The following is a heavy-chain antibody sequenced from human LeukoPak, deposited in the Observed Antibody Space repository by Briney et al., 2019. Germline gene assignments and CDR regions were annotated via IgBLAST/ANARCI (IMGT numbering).Heavy chain of an antibody. V-gene: IGHV3-53*01. J-gene: IGHJ4*02. D-gene: IGHD4-17*01. CDR3: ARWTTLHFDY. CDR1: DFTVSSNY. Sequence: PGGSLRLSCAASDFTVSSNYMSWVRQAPGKGLEWVSLIYSGGGTYYADSVKGRFTISRDNSKNTLYLQMNSLRAEDTAVYYCARWTTLHFDYWGQGTLVTVSS. CDR2: IYSGGGT.